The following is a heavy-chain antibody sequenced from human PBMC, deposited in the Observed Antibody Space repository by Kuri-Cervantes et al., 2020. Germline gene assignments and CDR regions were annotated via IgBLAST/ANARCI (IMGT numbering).Heavy chain of an antibody. CDR1: AGSTSTGGYS. Sequence: SERLSPTCAVSAGSTSTGGYSWSWIRQPPGKGLEWIGYILHSRSTYYNPSLKSRVTMSVDTSKNQFSLKLSSVTAADTAVYYWASRGVSSSWNWDSRLYFDFWGQGTLVTVSS. CDR3: ASRGVSSSWNWDSRLYFDF. V-gene: IGHV4-30-2*01. CDR2: ILHSRST. J-gene: IGHJ4*02. D-gene: IGHD6-13*01.